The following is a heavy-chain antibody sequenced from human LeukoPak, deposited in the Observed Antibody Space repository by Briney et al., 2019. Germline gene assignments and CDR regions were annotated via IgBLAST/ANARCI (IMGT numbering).Heavy chain of an antibody. Sequence: SVKVSCKASGGTFSSYAISWVRQAPGQGLEWMGGIIPIFGTANYAQKFQGRVTITTDESTSTAYMELSSLRSEDTAVYYCARSRVIVVINQRADAVDIWGQGTMVTVSS. CDR2: IIPIFGTA. CDR3: ARSRVIVVINQRADAVDI. V-gene: IGHV1-69*05. J-gene: IGHJ3*02. CDR1: GGTFSSYA. D-gene: IGHD3-22*01.